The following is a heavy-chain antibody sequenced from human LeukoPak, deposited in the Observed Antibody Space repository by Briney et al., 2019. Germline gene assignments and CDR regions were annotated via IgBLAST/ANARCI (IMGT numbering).Heavy chain of an antibody. J-gene: IGHJ4*02. CDR2: IYTSGST. Sequence: PSETLSLTCTVSGGSISSYYWSWIRQPPGKGLEWIGYIYTSGSTNYNPSLKSRVTISVDTSKNQFSLKLSSVTAADTAVYYCARHYNDFWSGPYFDYWGQGTLVTVSS. CDR1: GGSISSYY. V-gene: IGHV4-4*09. CDR3: ARHYNDFWSGPYFDY. D-gene: IGHD3-3*01.